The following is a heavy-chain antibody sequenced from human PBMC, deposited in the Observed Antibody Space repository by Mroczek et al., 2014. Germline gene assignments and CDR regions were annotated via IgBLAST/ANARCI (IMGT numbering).Heavy chain of an antibody. CDR3: AKDRRHNCSSTSCYTGDDAFDI. Sequence: QVQLVQSGGGVVQPGRSLRLSCAASGFTFSSYGMHWVRQAPGKGLEWVAVISYDGSNKYYADSVKGRFTISRDNSKNTLYLQMNSLRAEDTAVYYCAKDRRHNCSSTSCYTGDDAFDIWGQGTMVTVSS. CDR2: ISYDGSNK. CDR1: GFTFSSYG. V-gene: IGHV3-30*18. J-gene: IGHJ3*02. D-gene: IGHD2-2*02.